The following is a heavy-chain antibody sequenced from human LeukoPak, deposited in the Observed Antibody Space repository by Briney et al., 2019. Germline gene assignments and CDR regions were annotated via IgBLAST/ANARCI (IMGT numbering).Heavy chain of an antibody. V-gene: IGHV1-18*01. CDR2: ISAYSGNT. CDR1: GYTFTSYG. J-gene: IGHJ5*02. CDR3: AREGLSVLRFLEPSLPGGSTFDP. D-gene: IGHD3-3*01. Sequence: ASVKVSCKASGYTFTSYGISWVRQAPGQGLEWMGWISAYSGNTNYAQKLQGRVTMTTDTSTSTAYMELRSLRSDDTAVYYCAREGLSVLRFLEPSLPGGSTFDPWGQGTLVTVSS.